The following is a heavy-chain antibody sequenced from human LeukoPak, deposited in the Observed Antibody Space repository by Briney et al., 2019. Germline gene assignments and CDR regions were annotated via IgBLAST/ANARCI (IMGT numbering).Heavy chain of an antibody. D-gene: IGHD4-11*01. Sequence: PSETLSLTCTVSGGSISSYYCSWIRQPPGKGLEWLGYIYYSGSTNYNPSLKSRVTISVDTSKNQFSLKRGCVTAAATAVYYCARRAYNAFDIWGQGTMVTVSS. V-gene: IGHV4-59*08. CDR2: IYYSGST. CDR3: ARRAYNAFDI. CDR1: GGSISSYY. J-gene: IGHJ3*02.